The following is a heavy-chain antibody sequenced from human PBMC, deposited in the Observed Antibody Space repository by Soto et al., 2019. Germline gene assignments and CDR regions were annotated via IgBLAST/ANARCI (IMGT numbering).Heavy chain of an antibody. CDR1: GFTFSSYV. V-gene: IGHV3-21*01. CDR2: ISRSSSYI. D-gene: IGHD1-26*01. CDR3: AKNSGEEYKYHFYGMDV. J-gene: IGHJ6*02. Sequence: PGGSLRLSCAASGFTFSSYVMNWVRQGPGKGLEWVSSISRSSSYIYYGDSVKGRFTISRDDAKNSLYLEMNSLRAEDTAVYYCAKNSGEEYKYHFYGMDVWGQGTTVTVSS.